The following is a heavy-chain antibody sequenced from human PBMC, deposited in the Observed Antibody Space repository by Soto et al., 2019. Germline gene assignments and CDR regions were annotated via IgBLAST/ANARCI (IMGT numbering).Heavy chain of an antibody. J-gene: IGHJ4*02. CDR1: GFQFSPYK. CDR3: ATAEH. CDR2: ISSSSDYV. V-gene: IGHV3-21*01. Sequence: GSLRLSCAASGFQFSPYKMNWVRQAPGKGLEWVSSISSSSDYVHYADSVKGRFTISRDNAKNSLSLQMNNLRAEDTAVYYCATAEHWGQGTLVTVSS.